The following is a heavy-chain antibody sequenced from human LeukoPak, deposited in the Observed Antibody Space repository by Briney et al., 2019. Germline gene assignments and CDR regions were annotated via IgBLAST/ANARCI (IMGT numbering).Heavy chain of an antibody. J-gene: IGHJ3*02. CDR2: IYYSGST. CDR1: GGSISSSSYY. V-gene: IGHV4-39*07. Sequence: SETLSLTCTVSGGSISSSSYYWGWIRQPPGKGLEWIGSIYYSGSTYYNPSLKSRVTISVDTSKNQFSLKLSSVTAADTAVHYCAREGGYSYGMHAFDIWGQGTMVTVSS. CDR3: AREGGYSYGMHAFDI. D-gene: IGHD5-18*01.